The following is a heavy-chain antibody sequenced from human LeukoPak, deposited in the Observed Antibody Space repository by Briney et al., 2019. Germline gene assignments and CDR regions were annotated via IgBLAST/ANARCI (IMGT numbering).Heavy chain of an antibody. Sequence: ASVKVSCKASGYTFTGYYMHWVRQAPGQGLEWMGWINPNSGGTKYAQKFQGRVTMTRDTSISTAYMELSRLRSDDTAVYYCARVVGGNYYGSETDDYWGQGTLVTVYS. V-gene: IGHV1-2*02. CDR2: INPNSGGT. J-gene: IGHJ4*02. D-gene: IGHD3-10*01. CDR1: GYTFTGYY. CDR3: ARVVGGNYYGSETDDY.